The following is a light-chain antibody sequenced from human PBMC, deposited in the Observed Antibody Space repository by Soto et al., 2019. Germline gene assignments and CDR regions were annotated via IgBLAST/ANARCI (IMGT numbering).Light chain of an antibody. V-gene: IGKV3-15*01. Sequence: EIVMTQSPATLSVSPGARVPLSCRARQSVSSNLAWYQQKPGQAPRLLIYGASTRATGIPARFSGSGSGTEFTLTISSLQSEDFAVYYCQQYNNWPRTFGQGTKVDIK. CDR3: QQYNNWPRT. CDR1: QSVSSN. J-gene: IGKJ1*01. CDR2: GAS.